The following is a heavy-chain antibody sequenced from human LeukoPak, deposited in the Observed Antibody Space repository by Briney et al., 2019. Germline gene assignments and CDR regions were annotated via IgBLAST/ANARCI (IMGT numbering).Heavy chain of an antibody. CDR2: IYYSGST. CDR3: ARGLKGFGELWPNWFDP. V-gene: IGHV4-59*12. CDR1: GGSIKSYY. D-gene: IGHD3-10*01. J-gene: IGHJ5*02. Sequence: NPSETLSLTCTVSGGSIKSYYWSWIRQPPGEGLEWIGYIYYSGSTNYNPSLKSRVTMSVDTSKNQFSLKLSSVTAADTAVYYCARGLKGFGELWPNWFDPWGQGTLVTVSS.